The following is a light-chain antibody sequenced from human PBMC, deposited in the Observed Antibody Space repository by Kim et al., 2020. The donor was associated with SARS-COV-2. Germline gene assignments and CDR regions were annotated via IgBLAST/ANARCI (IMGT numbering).Light chain of an antibody. CDR3: QQYGSTLSIT. Sequence: EIVMTQSPATLSVSPGERATLSCRASQSVSSNLAWYQQKPGQAPRLLIYGASSRATGIPERFSGRGSGTDFTLTISSVETEDFAVYYCQQYGSTLSITFGQGKRLEIK. V-gene: IGKV3D-15*01. CDR2: GAS. CDR1: QSVSSN. J-gene: IGKJ5*01.